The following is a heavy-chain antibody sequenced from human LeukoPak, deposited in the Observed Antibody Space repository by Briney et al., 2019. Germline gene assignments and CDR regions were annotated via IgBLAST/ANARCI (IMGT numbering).Heavy chain of an antibody. CDR3: ARSLISVAGTFDS. D-gene: IGHD6-19*01. CDR2: IYTSGST. Sequence: SETLSLTCTVSSATINSSYWSWIRQPAGKGLEWIGRIYTSGSTNYNPSLKSRVTMSVDTSKDQFSLRLSSVTAADTAVYFCARSLISVAGTFDSWGQGTLVTVSS. J-gene: IGHJ4*02. V-gene: IGHV4-4*07. CDR1: SATINSSY.